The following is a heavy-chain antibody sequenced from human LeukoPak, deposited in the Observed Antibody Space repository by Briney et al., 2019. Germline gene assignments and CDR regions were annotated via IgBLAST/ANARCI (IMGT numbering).Heavy chain of an antibody. CDR3: GYYDISVDPPTIDY. V-gene: IGHV3-21*01. J-gene: IGHJ4*02. D-gene: IGHD3-9*01. Sequence: GGSLRLSCVGFGFTFSSYSMNWVRQAPGKGLEWVSSISSSSSYIYYADSVKGRFTISRDNAKNSLYLQMNSLRAEDTAVYARGYYDISVDPPTIDYWGQGTLVTVSS. CDR1: GFTFSSYS. CDR2: ISSSSSYI.